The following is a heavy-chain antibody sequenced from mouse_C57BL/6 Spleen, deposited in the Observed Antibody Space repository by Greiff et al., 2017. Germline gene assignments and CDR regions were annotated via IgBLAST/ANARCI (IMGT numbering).Heavy chain of an antibody. D-gene: IGHD4-1*01. Sequence: ESGPGLVKPSQSLSLTCSVTGYSITSGYYWNWIRQFPGNKLEWMGYISYDGSNNYNPSLKNRISITRDTSKNQFFLKLNSVTTEDTATYYCARYWSYYAMDYWGQGTSVTVSS. V-gene: IGHV3-6*01. CDR1: GYSITSGYY. CDR3: ARYWSYYAMDY. J-gene: IGHJ4*01. CDR2: ISYDGSN.